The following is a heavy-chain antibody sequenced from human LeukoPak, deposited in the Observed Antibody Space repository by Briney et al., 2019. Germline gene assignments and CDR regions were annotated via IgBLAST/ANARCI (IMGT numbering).Heavy chain of an antibody. Sequence: ASVKVSCKVSGYTLTELSMHWVRQAPGKGLEWMGGFDPEDGETIYAQKFQGRVTMTEDTSTDTAYMELSSLRSEDTAVYYCATGDLKSSSGWYYYWGQGTLVTVSS. CDR1: GYTLTELS. J-gene: IGHJ4*02. CDR2: FDPEDGET. D-gene: IGHD6-19*01. V-gene: IGHV1-24*01. CDR3: ATGDLKSSSGWYYY.